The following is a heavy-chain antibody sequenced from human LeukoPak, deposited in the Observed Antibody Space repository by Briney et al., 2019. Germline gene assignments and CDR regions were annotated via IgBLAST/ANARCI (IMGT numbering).Heavy chain of an antibody. D-gene: IGHD2-2*01. CDR2: IIPMFGTA. Sequence: ASVKVSYKASGGTFSSYEISWVRQAPGRGLEWMGGIIPMFGTAKNAQKFQGRVTITADKSTSTAYMELSSLGSEDTAVYYCASGTTDIVVVPATLRNYYFDYWGQGTLVTVSS. CDR1: GGTFSSYE. V-gene: IGHV1-69*06. CDR3: ASGTTDIVVVPATLRNYYFDY. J-gene: IGHJ4*02.